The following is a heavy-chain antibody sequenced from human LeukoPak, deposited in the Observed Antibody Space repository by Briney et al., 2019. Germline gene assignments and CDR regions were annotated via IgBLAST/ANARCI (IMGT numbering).Heavy chain of an antibody. CDR1: GXIFSYYN. CDR3: ARDASDTAMGS. CDR2: ISGSSSSGSSSTI. V-gene: IGHV3-48*02. Sequence: PGGSLRLSCAASGXIFSYYNMNWVRQTPGKGLEWISYISGSSSSGSSSTIYYADSVKGRFTISRDDAKNSLYLQMNSLRDEDTAVYYCARDASDTAMGSWGQGTLVTVSS. J-gene: IGHJ5*02. D-gene: IGHD5-18*01.